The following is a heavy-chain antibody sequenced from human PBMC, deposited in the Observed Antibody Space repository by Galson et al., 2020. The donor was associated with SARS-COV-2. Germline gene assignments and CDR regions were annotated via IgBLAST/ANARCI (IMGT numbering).Heavy chain of an antibody. Sequence: NSGGSLRLSCAASGFTFSSYSMNWVRQAPGKGLEWVSSISSSSSYIYYADSVKGRFTISRDNAKNSLYLQMNSLRAEDTAVYYCARAEFYSRGFDYWGQGTLVTVSS. CDR3: ARAEFYSRGFDY. D-gene: IGHD6-13*01. CDR1: GFTFSSYS. CDR2: ISSSSSYI. V-gene: IGHV3-21*01. J-gene: IGHJ4*02.